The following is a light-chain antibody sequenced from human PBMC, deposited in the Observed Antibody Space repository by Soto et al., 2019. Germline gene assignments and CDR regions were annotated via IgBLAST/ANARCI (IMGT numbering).Light chain of an antibody. Sequence: DSQMTQSPFSLSASVGDRVTITCRASHDIRFLGWFQQKPGEAPKRLIYATSNLEGGVPSRFSGSGSGTEFTLTISSLQPEDFATYFCLQHNTYPYTFGQGTKVDIK. CDR1: HDIRF. J-gene: IGKJ2*01. V-gene: IGKV1-17*01. CDR3: LQHNTYPYT. CDR2: ATS.